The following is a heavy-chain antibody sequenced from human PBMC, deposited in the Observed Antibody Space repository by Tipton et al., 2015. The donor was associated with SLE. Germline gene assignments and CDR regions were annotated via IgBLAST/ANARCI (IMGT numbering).Heavy chain of an antibody. CDR1: GDPTTNKNYF. CDR2: INNPENT. Sequence: TLSLTCSVSGDPTTNKNYFWAWIRQPPGKGLEWIGTINNPENTYYNPSLTRRVTMSVDTSKSQFSLQLRSVTAADTAVYYCARHRQPWLITWEVDLWGPGTRVTVSS. D-gene: IGHD6-19*01. CDR3: ARHRQPWLITWEVDL. V-gene: IGHV4-39*07. J-gene: IGHJ5*02.